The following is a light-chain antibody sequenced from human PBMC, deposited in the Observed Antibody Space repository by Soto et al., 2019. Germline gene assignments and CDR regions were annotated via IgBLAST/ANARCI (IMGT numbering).Light chain of an antibody. CDR1: QSVGSN. V-gene: IGKV3-15*01. J-gene: IGKJ1*01. CDR2: GAS. CDR3: QQFNVWHRT. Sequence: EIVMTQSLATLSVSPGERATLSCRASQSVGSNLAWYQQKPGQAPRLLIYGASTRSTDIPARFSGSGSGTEFALTINSLQSEDSAVYFCQQFNVWHRTFGQGTKVDIK.